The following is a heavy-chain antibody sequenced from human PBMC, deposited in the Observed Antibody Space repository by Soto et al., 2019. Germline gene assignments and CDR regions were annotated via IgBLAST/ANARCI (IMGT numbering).Heavy chain of an antibody. CDR2: IIPILGIA. Sequence: QVQLVQSGAEVKKPGSSVKVSCKASGGTFSSYTISWVRQAPGQGLEWMGRIIPILGIANYAQKFQGRVTITADNSTSTAYMELSSLRSEDTAVYYCASRYCSSTSCYLPEFYYYYMDVWGKGTTVTFSS. D-gene: IGHD2-2*01. V-gene: IGHV1-69*02. CDR1: GGTFSSYT. CDR3: ASRYCSSTSCYLPEFYYYYMDV. J-gene: IGHJ6*03.